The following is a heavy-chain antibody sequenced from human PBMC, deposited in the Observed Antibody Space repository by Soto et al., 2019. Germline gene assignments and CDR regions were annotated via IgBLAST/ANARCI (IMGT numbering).Heavy chain of an antibody. CDR1: GFTFSSYA. Sequence: GGSLRLSCSASGFTFSSYAMHWVRQAPGKGLEYVSAISSNGGSTYYADSVKGRFTISRDNSKNTLYLQMSSLRAEDTAVYYCARGGYNWNYVLSGAFDIWGQGTMVTVSS. CDR2: ISSNGGST. CDR3: ARGGYNWNYVLSGAFDI. J-gene: IGHJ3*02. V-gene: IGHV3-64D*06. D-gene: IGHD1-7*01.